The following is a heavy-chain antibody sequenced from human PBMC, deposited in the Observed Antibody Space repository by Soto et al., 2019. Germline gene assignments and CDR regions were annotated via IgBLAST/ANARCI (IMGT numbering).Heavy chain of an antibody. Sequence: SETLSLTCTVSGGSISSSSYYWGWIRQPPGKGLEWIGSIYYSGSTYYNPSLKSRVTISVDTSKNQFSLKLSSVTAADTAVYYCARLETVDTAMYIDYWGQGTLVT. D-gene: IGHD5-18*01. CDR1: GGSISSSSYY. J-gene: IGHJ4*02. V-gene: IGHV4-39*01. CDR3: ARLETVDTAMYIDY. CDR2: IYYSGST.